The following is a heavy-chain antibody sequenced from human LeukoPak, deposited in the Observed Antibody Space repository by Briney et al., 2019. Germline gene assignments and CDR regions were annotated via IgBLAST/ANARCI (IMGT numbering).Heavy chain of an antibody. CDR1: GYPFTSYA. J-gene: IGHJ4*02. V-gene: IGHV7-4-1*02. Sequence: GASVKLSCKASGYPFTSYAMTRVRQAPGQGLEWMGWINTDSGNPTYAQGFTGRFVFSLDRSVTTAYLQITYLKPEDTAVYYCARVGGYCSDGNCYPKYWGQGTLVTVSS. CDR2: INTDSGNP. D-gene: IGHD2-15*01. CDR3: ARVGGYCSDGNCYPKY.